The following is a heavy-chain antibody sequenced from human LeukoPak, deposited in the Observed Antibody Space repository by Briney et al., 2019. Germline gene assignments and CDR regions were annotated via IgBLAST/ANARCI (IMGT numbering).Heavy chain of an antibody. Sequence: SETLSLTCTVSGGSISSYYWSWVRQPPRKGRGRMGYIYYSGSTNYNPSLQSRVPISVAKTKNQFSLKLSSVTAADTAVYYCARTRDYGAGLRWFYPWDQGSLVTVSS. V-gene: IGHV4-59*08. D-gene: IGHD4-17*01. CDR3: ARTRDYGAGLRWFYP. CDR1: GGSISSYY. J-gene: IGHJ5*02. CDR2: IYYSGST.